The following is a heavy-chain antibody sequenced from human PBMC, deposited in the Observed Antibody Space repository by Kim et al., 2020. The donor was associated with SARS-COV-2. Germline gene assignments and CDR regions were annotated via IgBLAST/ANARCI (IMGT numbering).Heavy chain of an antibody. Sequence: ASVKVSCKASGYTFTGYYMHWVRQAPGQGLEWMGWINPNSGGTNYAQKFQGRVTXTRDTSXSTAYMELGRLRSDDTAXYXXXXDGIXVAGTGTFDIXGQGTXXXVSS. J-gene: IGHJ3*02. D-gene: IGHD6-19*01. V-gene: IGHV1-2*02. CDR3: XXDGIXVAGTGTFDI. CDR1: GYTFTGYY. CDR2: INPNSGGT.